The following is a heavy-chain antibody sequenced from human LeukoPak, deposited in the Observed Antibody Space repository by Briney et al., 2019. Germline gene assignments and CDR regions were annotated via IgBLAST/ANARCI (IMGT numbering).Heavy chain of an antibody. J-gene: IGHJ5*02. Sequence: ASVKVSCKASGYTFTGYYIHWVRQAPGQGLEWMAWINPNSGGTNYAQKFQGRVTMTRDTSISTAYMELSRLRSDDTAVYYCARDDSSGFNWFDPWGQGTLVTVSS. D-gene: IGHD3-22*01. CDR3: ARDDSSGFNWFDP. CDR1: GYTFTGYY. V-gene: IGHV1-2*02. CDR2: INPNSGGT.